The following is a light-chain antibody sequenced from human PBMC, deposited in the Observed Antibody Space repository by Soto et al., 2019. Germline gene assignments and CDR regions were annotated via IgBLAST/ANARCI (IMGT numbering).Light chain of an antibody. CDR2: GAS. V-gene: IGKV3-20*01. CDR3: QQYGRSPT. Sequence: EIVLTQSPGTLSLSPGERATISCRATQSVTGNYLAWYQQHYGQPPRLLNYGASDRATGIPERFNGSGSGTDFTLTISRVEPEDFAVYYCQQYGRSPTFGLGTKLEIK. CDR1: QSVTGNY. J-gene: IGKJ2*01.